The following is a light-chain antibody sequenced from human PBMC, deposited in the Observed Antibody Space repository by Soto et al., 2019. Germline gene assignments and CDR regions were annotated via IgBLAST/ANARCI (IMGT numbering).Light chain of an antibody. CDR1: RSNIGAGYD. Sequence: QSVLTQPPSVSGAPGQRVTISCTGSRSNIGAGYDVHWYQQLPGTAPKLLIYGNIIRPSGVPDRFSGSKSDTSASLAITGLQAEDEADYYCQSYDDTLACYVFGSGTKVTVL. V-gene: IGLV1-40*01. CDR2: GNI. J-gene: IGLJ1*01. CDR3: QSYDDTLACYV.